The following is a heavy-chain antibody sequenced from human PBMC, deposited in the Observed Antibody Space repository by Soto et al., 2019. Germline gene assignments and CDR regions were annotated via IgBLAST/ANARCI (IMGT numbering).Heavy chain of an antibody. CDR3: ARDPSYGDYGPGGLFDY. J-gene: IGHJ4*02. Sequence: EVQLVESGGGLVKPGGSLRLSCAASGFTFSSYSMNWVRQAPGKGLEWVSSISSSSSYIYYGDSVKGRFTISRDNAKNSLYLQMNSLRAEDTAVYYCARDPSYGDYGPGGLFDYWGQGTLVTVSS. CDR2: ISSSSSYI. CDR1: GFTFSSYS. V-gene: IGHV3-21*01. D-gene: IGHD4-17*01.